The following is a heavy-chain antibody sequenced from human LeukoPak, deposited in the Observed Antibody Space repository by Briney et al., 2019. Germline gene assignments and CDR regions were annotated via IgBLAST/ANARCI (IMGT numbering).Heavy chain of an antibody. J-gene: IGHJ4*02. CDR2: IDSSGIT. V-gene: IGHV4-61*02. Sequence: PSETLSLTCTVSGGSITSASYYWTWIRQPAGKGLEWLGRIDSSGITSYNPSLKSRVIISVDTSRNHFSLNLSSVTAADTAAYYCARAGYGDSDFDYWGQGTLVTVSS. CDR1: GGSITSASYY. CDR3: ARAGYGDSDFDY. D-gene: IGHD4-17*01.